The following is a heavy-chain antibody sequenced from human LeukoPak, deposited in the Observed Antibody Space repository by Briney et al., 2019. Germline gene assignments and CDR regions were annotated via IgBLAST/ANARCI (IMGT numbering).Heavy chain of an antibody. CDR2: ISWNSGSI. D-gene: IGHD6-13*01. J-gene: IGHJ4*02. V-gene: IGHV3-9*01. CDR1: GFTFDDYA. CDR3: AKARYSSSWSYYFDY. Sequence: PGGSLRLSCGASGFTFDDYAMHWVRQAPGKGLEWVSGISWNSGSIGYADSVKGRFTISRDNAKNSLYLQMNSLRAEDTALYYCAKARYSSSWSYYFDYWGQGTLVTVSS.